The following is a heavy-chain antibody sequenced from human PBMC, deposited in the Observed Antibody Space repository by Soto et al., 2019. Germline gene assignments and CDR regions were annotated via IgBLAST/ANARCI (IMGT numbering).Heavy chain of an antibody. CDR1: GYTFTSYA. CDR3: ARDLKNYGDYEGWFDP. V-gene: IGHV1-3*04. D-gene: IGHD4-17*01. CDR2: INTGNGNT. Sequence: QVQLVQSGAEVKKPGASVKVSCKASGYTFTSYAMRWVRHAPGQRLEWMGWINTGNGNTKYSQKFQGRVTITRDTSASTAYMELSSLRSEDTAVYYCARDLKNYGDYEGWFDPCGQGTLVTVSS. J-gene: IGHJ5*02.